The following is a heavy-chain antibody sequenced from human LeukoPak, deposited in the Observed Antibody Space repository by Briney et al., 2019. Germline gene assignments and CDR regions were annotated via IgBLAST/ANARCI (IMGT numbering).Heavy chain of an antibody. CDR2: INPSGGST. CDR3: ARDIYYDSSGDGAFDI. CDR1: GYSFTSNY. D-gene: IGHD3-22*01. V-gene: IGHV1-46*01. Sequence: ASVTVSCKASGYSFTSNYMHWVRQAHGQGIEWMGIINPSGGSTSFDQKFQGRVTITMDMYTSTVYMELSSLRSEDTAVYYCARDIYYDSSGDGAFDIWGQETMVTVSS. J-gene: IGHJ3*02.